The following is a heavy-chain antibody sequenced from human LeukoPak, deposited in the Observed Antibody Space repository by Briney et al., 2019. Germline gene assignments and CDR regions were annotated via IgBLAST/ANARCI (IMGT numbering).Heavy chain of an antibody. CDR1: GFTFSSYS. Sequence: GGSLRLSCAASGFTFSSYSMNWVRQAPGKGLGWVSSISSSSSYIYYADSVKGRFTISGDNAKNSLYLQMNSLRAEDTAVYYCARWEGGTTSAHYWGQGTLVTVSS. V-gene: IGHV3-21*01. CDR2: ISSSSSYI. CDR3: ARWEGGTTSAHY. J-gene: IGHJ4*02. D-gene: IGHD1-7*01.